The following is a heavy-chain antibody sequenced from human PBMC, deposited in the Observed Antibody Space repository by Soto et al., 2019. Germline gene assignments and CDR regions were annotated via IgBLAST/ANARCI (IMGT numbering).Heavy chain of an antibody. V-gene: IGHV3-53*01. D-gene: IGHD3-22*01. Sequence: GGSLRLSCAASGFTVSSNYMSWVRQAPGKGLEWVSVIYSGGSTYYADSVKGRFTISRDNSKNTLYLQMNSLRAEDTAVYYCARDSYYDSSGYYGKGAFDIWGQGTMVTVSS. CDR2: IYSGGST. CDR3: ARDSYYDSSGYYGKGAFDI. J-gene: IGHJ3*02. CDR1: GFTVSSNY.